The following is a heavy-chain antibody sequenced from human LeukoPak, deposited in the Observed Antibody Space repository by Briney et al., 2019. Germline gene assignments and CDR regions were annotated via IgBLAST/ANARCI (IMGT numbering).Heavy chain of an antibody. V-gene: IGHV4-38-2*02. Sequence: SETLSLTCTVSGDSISSGDYYWSWIRQPPGKGLEWIGSIYHSGSTYYNPSLKSRDTISVDTSKNQFSLKLSSVTAADTAVYYCARDGYCTNGVCYQSGDFDYWGQGTLVTVSS. CDR2: IYHSGST. D-gene: IGHD2-8*01. CDR1: GDSISSGDYY. CDR3: ARDGYCTNGVCYQSGDFDY. J-gene: IGHJ4*02.